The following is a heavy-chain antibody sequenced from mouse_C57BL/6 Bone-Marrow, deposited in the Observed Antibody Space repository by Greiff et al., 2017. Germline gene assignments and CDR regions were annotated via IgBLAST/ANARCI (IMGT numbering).Heavy chain of an antibody. CDR3: ASYYGSSYYARDY. V-gene: IGHV1-7*01. Sequence: VQLQQSGAELAKPGASVKLSCTASGYTFTSYWMHWVKQRPGQGLEWIGYINPSSGYTKYNQKFKDKATLTADKTSSTAYLQLSSLTYENSAVYYGASYYGSSYYARDYWGQGTSVTVSS. CDR1: GYTFTSYW. CDR2: INPSSGYT. D-gene: IGHD1-1*01. J-gene: IGHJ4*01.